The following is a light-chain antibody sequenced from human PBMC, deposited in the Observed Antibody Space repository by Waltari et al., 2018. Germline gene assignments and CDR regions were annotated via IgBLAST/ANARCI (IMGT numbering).Light chain of an antibody. V-gene: IGKV1D-12*01. J-gene: IGKJ4*01. Sequence: DIQLTQSPSSVSASVGDSVTITCRASQGLDNWVSWYQQKPGEAPRLLIYYISNLETGVPSRFSGSGSGTDFTLTINSLQPEDYATYYCQQASRFPRTFGGGTKVDVK. CDR3: QQASRFPRT. CDR2: YIS. CDR1: QGLDNW.